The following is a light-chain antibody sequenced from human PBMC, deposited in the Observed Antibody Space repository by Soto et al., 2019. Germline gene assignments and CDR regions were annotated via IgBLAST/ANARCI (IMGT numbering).Light chain of an antibody. CDR3: SAYAGSNNVV. CDR1: SGDVGDNY. V-gene: IGLV2-8*01. J-gene: IGLJ1*01. Sequence: QSVLTQPPSASGSPGQSVTIPCTGTSGDVGDNYVYWYLQHLGKAPKLIIYDVSQRPSGVPDRFSGSKSGNTASLTVSGLQTEGEADYYCSAYAGSNNVVFGSGTKVTVL. CDR2: DVS.